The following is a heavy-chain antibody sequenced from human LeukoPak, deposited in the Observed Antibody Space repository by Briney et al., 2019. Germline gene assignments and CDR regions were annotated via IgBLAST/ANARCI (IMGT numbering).Heavy chain of an antibody. CDR2: IYYSGST. J-gene: IGHJ6*02. Sequence: SETLSLTCTASGGSISSYYWSWIRQPPGKGLEWIGYIYYSGSTNYNPSLKSRVTISVDTSKNQFSLKLSSVTAADTAVYYCARAAAPYYYYGMDVWGQGTTVTVSS. D-gene: IGHD6-13*01. CDR1: GGSISSYY. V-gene: IGHV4-59*01. CDR3: ARAAAPYYYYGMDV.